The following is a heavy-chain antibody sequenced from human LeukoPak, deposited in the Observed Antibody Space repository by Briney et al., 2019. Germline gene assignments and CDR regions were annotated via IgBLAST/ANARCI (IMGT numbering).Heavy chain of an antibody. Sequence: XSSETLSLTCAVSGGSISSSNWWSWVRQPAGKGLEWIGEIYHSGSTNYNPSLKSRVTISVDKSKNQFSLKLSSVTAADTAVYYCAGEAMVTKIVDYWGQGTLVTVSS. CDR1: GGSISSSNW. CDR2: IYHSGST. D-gene: IGHD5-18*01. J-gene: IGHJ4*02. V-gene: IGHV4-4*02. CDR3: AGEAMVTKIVDY.